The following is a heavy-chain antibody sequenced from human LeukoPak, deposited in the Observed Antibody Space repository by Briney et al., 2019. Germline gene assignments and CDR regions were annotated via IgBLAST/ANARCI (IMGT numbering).Heavy chain of an antibody. V-gene: IGHV3-21*01. CDR1: GFTFSSYS. J-gene: IGHJ4*02. D-gene: IGHD6-13*01. CDR3: AREGEYSSSPFDY. CDR2: ISSSSSYI. Sequence: PGGSLRLSCAASGFTFSSYSMNFVRQAPGKGLHSVSSISSSSSYIYYADSVKGRFTISRDNAKNSLYLQMNSLRAEDTAVYYCAREGEYSSSPFDYWGQGTLVTVSS.